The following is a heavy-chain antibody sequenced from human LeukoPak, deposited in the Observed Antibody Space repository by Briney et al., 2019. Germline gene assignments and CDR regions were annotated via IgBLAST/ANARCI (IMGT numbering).Heavy chain of an antibody. CDR3: AELSITMIGGV. V-gene: IGHV3-48*03. D-gene: IGHD3-10*02. CDR2: ISSSGSTI. J-gene: IGHJ6*04. Sequence: SGGSLRLSCAASGFTFSSYEMNWVRQAPGKGLEWVSYISSSGSTIYYADSVKGRFTISGDNAKNSLYLQMNRLRAEDTAVYYCAELSITMIGGVWGKGTTVTISS. CDR1: GFTFSSYE.